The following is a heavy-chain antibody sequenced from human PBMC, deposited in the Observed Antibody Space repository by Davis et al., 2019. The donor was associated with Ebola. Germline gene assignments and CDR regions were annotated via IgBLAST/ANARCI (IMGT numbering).Heavy chain of an antibody. J-gene: IGHJ4*02. CDR2: FRRGERT. CDR1: GVSISAGRFH. CDR3: ARHAAYCDPATCFSFDD. Sequence: SETLSLTCTVSGVSISAGRFHWGWVRQPPGKGLEWIASFRRGERTYYNSSLESRLTVSADTSNNQVSLKLSSVTAADTALYFCARHAAYCDPATCFSFDDWGQGTLVTVSS. D-gene: IGHD2-21*01. V-gene: IGHV4-39*01.